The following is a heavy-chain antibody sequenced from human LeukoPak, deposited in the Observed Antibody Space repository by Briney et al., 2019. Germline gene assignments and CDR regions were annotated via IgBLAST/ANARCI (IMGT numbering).Heavy chain of an antibody. J-gene: IGHJ6*02. CDR1: GYTFRSYT. Sequence: ASVKVSCKSSGYTFRSYTMHWVRQVPGQRLEWMGWINAGSGNIRYSQKFQGRVTITADKSTSTAYMELSSLRSEDTAVYYCARGITMVRGVIDYYGMDVWGQGTTVTVSS. CDR3: ARGITMVRGVIDYYGMDV. V-gene: IGHV1-3*01. D-gene: IGHD3-10*01. CDR2: INAGSGNI.